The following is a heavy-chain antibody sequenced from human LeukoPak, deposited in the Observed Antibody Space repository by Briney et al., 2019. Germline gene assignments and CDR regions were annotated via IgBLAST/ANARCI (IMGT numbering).Heavy chain of an antibody. CDR1: GFNFNTHW. CDR2: INEDGSET. D-gene: IGHD1-1*01. Sequence: RGSLRLSCVASGFNFNTHWMSWVRQAPGKGLEWVANINEDGSETYYVDSVKGRFTISRANAKNSLYLQMNSLRAEDTAVYYCARDKGFFFRYLGTVWGQGTLVTVSS. CDR3: ARDKGFFFRYLGTV. J-gene: IGHJ4*02. V-gene: IGHV3-7*01.